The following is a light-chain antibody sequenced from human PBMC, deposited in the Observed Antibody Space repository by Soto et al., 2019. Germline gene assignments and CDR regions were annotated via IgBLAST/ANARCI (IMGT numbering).Light chain of an antibody. J-gene: IGKJ5*01. Sequence: ENMLRQSPSTLSLSPGERATLSCRASQSVSRYLAWYQQKPGQAPRLLIYDASSRATGIPDRFSGSGSGTDFTLTISRLEPEDFAVYYCQQYGSSPITFGQGTRLEVK. CDR2: DAS. CDR3: QQYGSSPIT. V-gene: IGKV3-20*01. CDR1: QSVSRY.